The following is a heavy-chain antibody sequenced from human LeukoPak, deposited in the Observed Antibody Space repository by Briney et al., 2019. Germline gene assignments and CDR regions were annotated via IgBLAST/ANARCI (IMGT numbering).Heavy chain of an antibody. D-gene: IGHD5-18*01. CDR3: ARDLMAVDTAISI. CDR2: ISSSSSHI. V-gene: IGHV3-21*01. CDR1: GFTFDSYS. Sequence: AGSLRLSCAASGFTFDSYSMNWVRQAPGKGLEWVSSISSSSSHIYYADSVKGRFTVSRDNAKNSLFLQMNSLRAEDTAVYYCARDLMAVDTAISIWGQGTMVTVSS. J-gene: IGHJ3*02.